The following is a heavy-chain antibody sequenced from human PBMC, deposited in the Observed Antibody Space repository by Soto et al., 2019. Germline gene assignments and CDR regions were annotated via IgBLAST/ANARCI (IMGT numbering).Heavy chain of an antibody. CDR2: VYNSGST. D-gene: IGHD3-3*02. CDR3: ARLPSRHLVDY. J-gene: IGHJ4*02. V-gene: IGHV4-4*08. Sequence: PSETLSLTCTVPGGSISSNYWTWIRQPPGKGLEWIGYVYNSGSTNYNPSLKSRVTVSVDTSKNQFSLNLRSVTAADTAVYYCARLPSRHLVDYWGQGTLVTVSS. CDR1: GGSISSNY.